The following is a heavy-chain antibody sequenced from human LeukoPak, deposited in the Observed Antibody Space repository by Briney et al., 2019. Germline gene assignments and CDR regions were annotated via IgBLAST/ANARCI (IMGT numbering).Heavy chain of an antibody. CDR2: ISSSGSTI. D-gene: IGHD3-16*02. Sequence: GGSLRLSCAASGFTFSDYYMSWIRQAPGKGLEWVSYISSSGSTIYYADSVKGRFTISRDNSKNTLYLQMNSLRAEDTAVYYCAKPPGELSLASDYWGQGTLVTVSS. CDR1: GFTFSDYY. J-gene: IGHJ4*02. CDR3: AKPPGELSLASDY. V-gene: IGHV3-11*01.